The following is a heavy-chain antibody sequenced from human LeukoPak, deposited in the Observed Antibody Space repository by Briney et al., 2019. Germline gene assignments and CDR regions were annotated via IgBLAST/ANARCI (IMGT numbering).Heavy chain of an antibody. Sequence: GGSLRLSCAASGLTFSNYWMSWVRQGPGKGLEWVANIKHDGSEKYYIDSVKGRFTISRDNAKNSVYLQMNRLRAEGTAVYYCARVRREMKRSLGRTTEYSYYYYMDVWGKGTTVTVSS. CDR1: GLTFSNYW. D-gene: IGHD1/OR15-1a*01. V-gene: IGHV3-7*01. CDR2: IKHDGSEK. CDR3: ARVRREMKRSLGRTTEYSYYYYMDV. J-gene: IGHJ6*03.